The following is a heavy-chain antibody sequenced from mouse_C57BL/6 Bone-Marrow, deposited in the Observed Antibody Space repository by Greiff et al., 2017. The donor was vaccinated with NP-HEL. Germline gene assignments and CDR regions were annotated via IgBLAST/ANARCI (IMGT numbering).Heavy chain of an antibody. CDR1: GFTFSSYA. J-gene: IGHJ2*01. Sequence: EVQVVESGGGLVKPGGSLKLSCAASGFTFSSYAMSWVRQTPEKRLEWVATISDGGSYTYYPDNVKGRFTISRDNAKNNLYLQMSHLKSEDTAMYYCARGERKYYGLDYWGQGTTLTVSS. CDR3: ARGERKYYGLDY. CDR2: ISDGGSYT. V-gene: IGHV5-4*01. D-gene: IGHD1-1*01.